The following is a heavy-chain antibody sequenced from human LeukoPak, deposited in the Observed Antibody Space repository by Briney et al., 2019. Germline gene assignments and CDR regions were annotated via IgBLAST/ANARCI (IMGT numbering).Heavy chain of an antibody. CDR3: ARDRPPDTMIVVSQPRSAFDI. Sequence: ASVKVSCKASGYTFTSYGISWVRQAPGQGLEWMGWISAYNGNTNYAQKLQGRVTMTTDTSTSTAYMELRSLRSDDTAVYYCARDRPPDTMIVVSQPRSAFDIWGQGTMVTVSS. CDR1: GYTFTSYG. J-gene: IGHJ3*02. V-gene: IGHV1-18*01. D-gene: IGHD3-22*01. CDR2: ISAYNGNT.